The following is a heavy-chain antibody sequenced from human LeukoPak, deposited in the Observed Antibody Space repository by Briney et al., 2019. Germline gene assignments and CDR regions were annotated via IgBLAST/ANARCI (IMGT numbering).Heavy chain of an antibody. Sequence: ASVKVSCKASGGTFSSYAISWVRQAPGQGLEWMGRIIPILGIANYAQKFQGRVMITADKSTSTAYMELSSLRSEDTAVYYCARETGGDLIRPPYYFDYWGQGTLVTVSS. J-gene: IGHJ4*02. CDR1: GGTFSSYA. V-gene: IGHV1-69*04. CDR3: ARETGGDLIRPPYYFDY. CDR2: IIPILGIA. D-gene: IGHD2-21*02.